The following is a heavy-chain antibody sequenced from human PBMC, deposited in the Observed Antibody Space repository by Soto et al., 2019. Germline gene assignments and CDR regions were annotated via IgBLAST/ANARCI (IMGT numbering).Heavy chain of an antibody. CDR3: GRVPLDGNYANGVDV. V-gene: IGHV3-7*03. CDR2: IDTDGSRK. CDR1: GFNFNTYW. J-gene: IGHJ6*02. Sequence: LRLSCAASGFNFNTYWMYWVRQAPGKGLEWVANIDTDGSRKNCVDSVKGRFIISRDNAKNSLLLQMNSLRADDTAVYYCGRVPLDGNYANGVDVWGQGTTVTVSS. D-gene: IGHD4-17*01.